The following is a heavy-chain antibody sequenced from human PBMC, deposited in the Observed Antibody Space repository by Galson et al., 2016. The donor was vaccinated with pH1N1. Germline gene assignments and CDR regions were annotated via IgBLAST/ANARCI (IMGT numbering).Heavy chain of an antibody. D-gene: IGHD5-12*01. CDR1: GFTFTSCA. V-gene: IGHV3-30*04. CDR3: ARDSEYSGHEGFH. Sequence: SLRLSCAASGFTFTSCAMRWVRQAPGKGLEWVAVILYDGTNEYYADSVKGRFTISRDKTQSTVYLQMNSLRTEDTAVYYCARDSEYSGHEGFHWAQGTLVIVSS. CDR2: ILYDGTNE. J-gene: IGHJ4*02.